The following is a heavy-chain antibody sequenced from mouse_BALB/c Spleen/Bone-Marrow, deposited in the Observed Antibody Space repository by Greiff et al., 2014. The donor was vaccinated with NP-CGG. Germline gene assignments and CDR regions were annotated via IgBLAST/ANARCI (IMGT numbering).Heavy chain of an antibody. V-gene: IGHV14-3*02. Sequence: EVQLQQSGAELVKPGASVTLSCTASGFNIKDTYMHWVKQRPEQGLEWIGRIDTANGNTKYDPKFQGKATITADTSSNTAYLQLSSLTSEDTAVYYCARYGNGLMDYWGQGTSVTVSS. J-gene: IGHJ4*01. CDR2: IDTANGNT. CDR1: GFNIKDTY. D-gene: IGHD2-1*01. CDR3: ARYGNGLMDY.